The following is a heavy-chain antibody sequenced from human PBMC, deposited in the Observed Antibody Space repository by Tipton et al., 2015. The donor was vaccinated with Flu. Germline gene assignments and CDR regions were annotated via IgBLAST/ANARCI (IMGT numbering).Heavy chain of an antibody. Sequence: TLSLTCGVSGYSISSGYYWGWIRQPPGKGLEWIGSVSHSGSTYYSPSLKSRVTISLDKSQNQFSLEVTSVTAADTAVYYCARNFESWGQGTLVTVSS. V-gene: IGHV4-38-2*01. J-gene: IGHJ5*01. CDR2: VSHSGST. CDR3: ARNFES. CDR1: GYSISSGYY.